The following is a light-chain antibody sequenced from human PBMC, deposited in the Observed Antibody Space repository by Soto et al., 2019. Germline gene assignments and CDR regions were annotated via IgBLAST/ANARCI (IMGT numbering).Light chain of an antibody. J-gene: IGKJ4*01. V-gene: IGKV3-11*01. CDR3: QQYNNWPRAT. CDR1: QSVSTS. Sequence: EIVLTQSPATLSLSPGERATLSCRASQSVSTSLAWYQQKPGQAPRLLIYDASNRATGVPARFSGSGSGTDFTLTISSLQSEDFGVYYCQQYNNWPRATFGGGTKVDIK. CDR2: DAS.